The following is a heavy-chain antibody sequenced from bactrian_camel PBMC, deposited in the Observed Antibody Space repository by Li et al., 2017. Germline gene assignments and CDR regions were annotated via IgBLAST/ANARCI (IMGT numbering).Heavy chain of an antibody. CDR2: IHSDDRYT. CDR3: TTQGFDY. D-gene: IGHD5*01. CDR1: GITFSNYY. J-gene: IGHJ4*01. Sequence: HVQLVESGGGLVQPGGSLRLSCAASGITFSNYYMSWARQAPGKGLEWVSSIHSDDRYTYYPDSVKGRFTISRDNTKNTVYLQMNSVQSDDTALYYCTTQGFDYWGQGTQVTVS. V-gene: IGHV3-2*01.